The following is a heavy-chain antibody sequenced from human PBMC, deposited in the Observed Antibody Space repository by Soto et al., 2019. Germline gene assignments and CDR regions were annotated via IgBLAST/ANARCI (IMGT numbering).Heavy chain of an antibody. D-gene: IGHD6-13*01. V-gene: IGHV4-61*01. Sequence: SETLSLTCTVSGGSVSSGSDYWSWIRQPPGRGLEWIGYIYNSGSTDYNTSLKSRVTISVDTSKNQFSLKLTSVTAADTAVYYCASGSSASAYIVYWGQGTQVTVSS. CDR1: GGSVSSGSDY. CDR3: ASGSSASAYIVY. CDR2: IYNSGST. J-gene: IGHJ4*02.